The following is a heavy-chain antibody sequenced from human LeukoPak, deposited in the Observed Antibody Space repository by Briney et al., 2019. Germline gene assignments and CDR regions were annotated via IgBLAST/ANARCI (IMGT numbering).Heavy chain of an antibody. D-gene: IGHD6-19*01. CDR1: GYTFTGNY. CDR3: ARDAAVAGGGVDY. CDR2: INPSSGGT. Sequence: ASVKVSCKASGYTFTGNYIHWVRQAPGQGLEWMGWINPSSGGTNYAQKFQGRVTMTRDTSISTAYMELSRLRSDDTAVYYCARDAAVAGGGVDYWGQGTLVTVSS. J-gene: IGHJ4*02. V-gene: IGHV1-2*02.